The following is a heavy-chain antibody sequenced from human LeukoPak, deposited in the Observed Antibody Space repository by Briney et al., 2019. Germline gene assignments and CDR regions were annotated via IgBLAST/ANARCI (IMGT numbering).Heavy chain of an antibody. D-gene: IGHD3-9*01. CDR1: GYSIRSGFY. CDR2: IFQGGTT. CDR3: ARKYYDILTGYRRHDAFDI. J-gene: IGHJ3*02. Sequence: SETLSLTCTVSGYSIRSGFYWGWIRQAPGKGLEWIGSIFQGGTTFYNPSLKSRVIISADTSKNQFSLKLSSVTAADTAVYYCARKYYDILTGYRRHDAFDIWGQGTMVTVSS. V-gene: IGHV4-38-2*02.